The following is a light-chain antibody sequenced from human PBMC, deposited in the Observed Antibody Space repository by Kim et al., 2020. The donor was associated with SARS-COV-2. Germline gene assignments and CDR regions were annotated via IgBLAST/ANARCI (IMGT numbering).Light chain of an antibody. Sequence: GKQVTIRCPRSSSSIALNSVQWYQRRPSSAPTPVIYEDNQRPSGVPDRFSGSIDSSSNSASLTISGLKTEDEADYYCQSYDSSNWVFGGGTQLTVL. CDR2: EDN. CDR1: SSSIALNS. J-gene: IGLJ3*02. CDR3: QSYDSSNWV. V-gene: IGLV6-57*03.